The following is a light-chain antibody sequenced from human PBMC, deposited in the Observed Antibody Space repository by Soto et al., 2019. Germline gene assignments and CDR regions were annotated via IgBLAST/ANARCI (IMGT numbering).Light chain of an antibody. Sequence: DIQMTQSPCTLSASVGDRVTITCRASQNINTDLAWYQQKPGKVPNLLIYHASSLVTGVPSRFSGSGSGTEFTLTISSLQPDDFAAYYCQQYSTLWTFGQGTKVDIK. V-gene: IGKV1-5*01. J-gene: IGKJ1*01. CDR2: HAS. CDR1: QNINTD. CDR3: QQYSTLWT.